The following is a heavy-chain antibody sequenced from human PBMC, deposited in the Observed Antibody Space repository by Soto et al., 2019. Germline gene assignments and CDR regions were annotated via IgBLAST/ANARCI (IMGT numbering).Heavy chain of an antibody. CDR2: ISGSGGST. Sequence: GGSLRLSCAGFGFTFSSYAMSWVRQAPGKGLEWVSGISGSGGSTYYADSVKGRFTLSRDNSENTLSLQMNSLRAEDTAVYYCAKSRARYYDSSGTDAFDIWGQGTLVTVS. CDR1: GFTFSSYA. D-gene: IGHD3-22*01. V-gene: IGHV3-23*01. J-gene: IGHJ3*02. CDR3: AKSRARYYDSSGTDAFDI.